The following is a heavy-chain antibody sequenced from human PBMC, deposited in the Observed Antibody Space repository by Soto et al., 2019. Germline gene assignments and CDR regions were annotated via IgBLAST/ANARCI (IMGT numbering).Heavy chain of an antibody. CDR2: AHYSGST. D-gene: IGHD3-3*01. CDR1: GGSVSSDNHY. V-gene: IGHV4-61*01. Sequence: SETLSLTCTVSGGSVSSDNHYWTWIRQPPGKGLEWIGYAHYSGSTNYNPSLKSRVTISVDTSKNQFSLKLSSVTAADTAVYYCARGTSYYDFWSGYFGPTNWFDPWGQGTQVTVSA. CDR3: ARGTSYYDFWSGYFGPTNWFDP. J-gene: IGHJ5*02.